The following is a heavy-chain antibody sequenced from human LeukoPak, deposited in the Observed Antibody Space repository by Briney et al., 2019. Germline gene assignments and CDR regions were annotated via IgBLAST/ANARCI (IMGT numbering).Heavy chain of an antibody. CDR1: GGSISGSGYY. J-gene: IGHJ4*02. D-gene: IGHD2-2*01. CDR3: ARGSGVVPAVTFDY. V-gene: IGHV4-39*07. CDR2: VDYTGIT. Sequence: PSETLSLTCTVSGGSISGSGYYWGWIRQPPGKGLEWIGSVDYTGITSHSPSLKSRVTISVDTSKNQFSLKLSSVTAADTAVYYCARGSGVVPAVTFDYWGQGTLVTVSS.